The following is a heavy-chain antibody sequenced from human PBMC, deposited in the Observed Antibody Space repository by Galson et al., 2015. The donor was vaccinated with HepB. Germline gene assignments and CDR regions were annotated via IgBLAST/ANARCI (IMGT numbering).Heavy chain of an antibody. CDR2: ISHDASEK. V-gene: IGHV3-30*04. J-gene: IGHJ4*02. D-gene: IGHD2-2*01. Sequence: SRRLSCAASGFTLGSLVMHWVHRAPGKGLEWVAVISHDASEKYYADSVEGRFSISRDLSENRLFLQMNSLRGEDTAVYYCARSQKDCSSTSCRYFDYWGQGTLVTVSS. CDR1: GFTLGSLV. CDR3: ARSQKDCSSTSCRYFDY.